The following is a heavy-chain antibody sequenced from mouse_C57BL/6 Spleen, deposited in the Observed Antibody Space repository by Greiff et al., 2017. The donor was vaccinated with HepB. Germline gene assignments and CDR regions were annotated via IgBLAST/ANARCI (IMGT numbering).Heavy chain of an antibody. V-gene: IGHV1-85*01. J-gene: IGHJ4*01. Sequence: VKLMESGPELVKPGASVKLSCKASGYTFTSYDINWVKQRPGQGLEWIGWIYPRDGSTKYNEKFKGKATLTVDTSSSTAYMELHSLTSEDSAVYFCARLYGSSLYYAMDYWGQGTSVTVSS. CDR2: IYPRDGST. CDR3: ARLYGSSLYYAMDY. D-gene: IGHD1-1*01. CDR1: GYTFTSYD.